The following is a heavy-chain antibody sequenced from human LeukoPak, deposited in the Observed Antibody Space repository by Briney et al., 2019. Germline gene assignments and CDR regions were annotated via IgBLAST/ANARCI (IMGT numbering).Heavy chain of an antibody. CDR2: ISWNSGTI. D-gene: IGHD6-19*01. CDR3: AKATGYSSGWYDY. J-gene: IGHJ4*02. Sequence: GGSLRLSCAASGFTFDDYAMHWVRQAPGKGLEWVSCISWNSGTICYADSVKGRFTISRDNARNSLYLQMNSLRAEDTALYYCAKATGYSSGWYDYWGQGTLVTVSS. CDR1: GFTFDDYA. V-gene: IGHV3-9*01.